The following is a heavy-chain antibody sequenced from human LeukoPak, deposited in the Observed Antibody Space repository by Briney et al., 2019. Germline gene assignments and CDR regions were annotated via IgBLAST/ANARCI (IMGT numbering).Heavy chain of an antibody. CDR3: AKDIGDGYSGYDYSNNFDY. Sequence: QAGGSLRLSCAASGFTFDDYAMHWVRHAPGKGLEWVSGISWNSGSIGYADSVKGRFTISRDNAKNSLYLQMNSLRAEDTALYYCAKDIGDGYSGYDYSNNFDYWGQGTLVTVSS. CDR2: ISWNSGSI. D-gene: IGHD5-12*01. V-gene: IGHV3-9*01. CDR1: GFTFDDYA. J-gene: IGHJ4*02.